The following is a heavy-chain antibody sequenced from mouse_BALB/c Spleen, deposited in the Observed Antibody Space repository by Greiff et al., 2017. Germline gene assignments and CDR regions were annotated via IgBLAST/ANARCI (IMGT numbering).Heavy chain of an antibody. Sequence: EVQLQQSGPGLVKPSQSLSLTCTVTGYSITSDYAWNWIRQFPGNKLEWMGYISYSGSTSYNPSLKSRISITRDTSKNQFFLQLNSVTTEDTATYYCARYYYGSRYYYAMDYWGQGTSVTVSS. J-gene: IGHJ4*01. CDR3: ARYYYGSRYYYAMDY. V-gene: IGHV3-2*02. CDR1: GYSITSDYA. CDR2: ISYSGST. D-gene: IGHD1-1*01.